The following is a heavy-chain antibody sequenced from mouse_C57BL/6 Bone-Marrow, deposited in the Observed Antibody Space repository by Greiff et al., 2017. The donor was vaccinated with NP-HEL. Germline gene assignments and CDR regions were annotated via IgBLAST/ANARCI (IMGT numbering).Heavy chain of an antibody. CDR3: ARPGYYAWFAY. Sequence: KIGENEGDGGKKGGERKREGEEAGFTFSSYGMSRVRHTPDKRLEWVATISSGWSDTYYPDSVKGRFTISRDNAKNTLYLQMSSLKSEDTAMYYCARPGYYAWFAYWGQGTLVTVSA. CDR1: GFTFSSYG. D-gene: IGHD1-1*01. V-gene: IGHV5-6*02. CDR2: ISSGWSDT. J-gene: IGHJ3*01.